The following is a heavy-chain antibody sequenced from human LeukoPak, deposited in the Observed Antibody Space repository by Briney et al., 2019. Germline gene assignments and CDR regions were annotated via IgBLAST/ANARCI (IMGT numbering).Heavy chain of an antibody. CDR1: GFTFSNYA. D-gene: IGHD3-10*01. J-gene: IGHJ4*02. Sequence: GGSLRLSCAASGFTFSNYAMSWVRQAPGKGLEWVSAIGGSDGNTYYADSVKGRFTISRDNSQNTLYLQLSSLRAEDTAVYYCAKDIGYGSVVTSPDGDYWGQGALVTVSS. V-gene: IGHV3-23*01. CDR3: AKDIGYGSVVTSPDGDY. CDR2: IGGSDGNT.